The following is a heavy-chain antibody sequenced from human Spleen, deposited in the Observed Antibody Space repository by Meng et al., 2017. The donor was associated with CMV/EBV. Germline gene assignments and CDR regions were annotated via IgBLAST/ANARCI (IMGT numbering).Heavy chain of an antibody. V-gene: IGHV3-74*01. D-gene: IGHD3-10*01. CDR2: INSDGSST. Sequence: GESLKISCTASGFTFSSYSMNWVRQAPGKGLVWVSRINSDGSSTTYADSVKGRFTISRDNAKNTLYLQMNSLRAEDTAVYYCARAGRYSYRAFDPWGQGTLVTVSS. CDR1: GFTFSSYS. CDR3: ARAGRYSYRAFDP. J-gene: IGHJ5*02.